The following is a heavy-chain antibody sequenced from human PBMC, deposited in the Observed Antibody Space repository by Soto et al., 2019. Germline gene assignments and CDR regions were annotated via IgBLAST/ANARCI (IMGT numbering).Heavy chain of an antibody. CDR3: ARDGGVVAGSTYFDC. D-gene: IGHD2-15*01. CDR2: INPNSGGT. Sequence: ASVKVSCKASGYTFTGYYMHWVRQAPGQGLEWMGWINPNSGGTNYAQKFQGRVTMTRDTSISTAYMELSRLRSDDTAVYYCARDGGVVAGSTYFDCWGQGTLVTVSS. CDR1: GYTFTGYY. J-gene: IGHJ4*02. V-gene: IGHV1-2*02.